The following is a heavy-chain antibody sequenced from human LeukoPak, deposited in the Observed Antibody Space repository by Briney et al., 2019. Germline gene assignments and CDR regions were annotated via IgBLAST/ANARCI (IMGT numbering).Heavy chain of an antibody. CDR3: ARLITIFGVAANWFDP. J-gene: IGHJ5*02. CDR1: GGSISSSSYY. V-gene: IGHV4-39*01. D-gene: IGHD3-3*01. Sequence: SETLSLTCTVSGGSISSSSYYWGWIRQPPGKGLEWIGSIYYSGSTYYNPSLKSRVTISVDTSKNQFSLKLSSVTAADTAVYYCARLITIFGVAANWFDPWGQGTLVTVSS. CDR2: IYYSGST.